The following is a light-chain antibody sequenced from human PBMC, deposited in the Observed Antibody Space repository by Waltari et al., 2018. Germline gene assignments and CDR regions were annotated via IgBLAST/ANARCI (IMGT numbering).Light chain of an antibody. CDR2: DIT. Sequence: QSALAQPPSVSGSPGESVTISCTGTSRDVGNYLYVSWYQQHPGKAPKLMTFDITKRPAAVPDRFSASKAGNTAFLTISGLQAEDEAEYYCCSYAGSYTLVFGGGTKLTVL. J-gene: IGLJ3*02. CDR1: SRDVGNYLY. CDR3: CSYAGSYTLV. V-gene: IGLV2-11*01.